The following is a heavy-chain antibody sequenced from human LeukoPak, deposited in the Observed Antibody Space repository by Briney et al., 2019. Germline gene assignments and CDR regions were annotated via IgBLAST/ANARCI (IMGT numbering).Heavy chain of an antibody. CDR1: GFTVSGDY. Sequence: GGSLRLSCAASGFTVSGDYMSWVRQAPGKGLEWVSVIYSGGNTYYADSVKGRFTISRDNSKNTLYLQMNSLRAEDTAVYYCASELRHYYYYYIDVWGKGTTVTVSS. D-gene: IGHD2-15*01. CDR3: ASELRHYYYYYIDV. J-gene: IGHJ6*03. CDR2: IYSGGNT. V-gene: IGHV3-53*01.